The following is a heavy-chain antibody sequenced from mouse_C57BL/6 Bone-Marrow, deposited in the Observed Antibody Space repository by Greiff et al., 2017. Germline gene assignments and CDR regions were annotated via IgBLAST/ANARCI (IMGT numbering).Heavy chain of an antibody. CDR3: ARNNPGWFAY. CDR1: GFSLTSYG. V-gene: IGHV2-2*01. Sequence: VMLVESGPGLVQPSQSLSITCTVSGFSLTSYGVHWVRQSPGKGLEWLGVIWSGGSTDCNAAFISRLSISKDNSKSQVFFKMNSLQADDTAIYYCARNNPGWFAYWGQGTLVTVSA. J-gene: IGHJ3*01. CDR2: IWSGGST.